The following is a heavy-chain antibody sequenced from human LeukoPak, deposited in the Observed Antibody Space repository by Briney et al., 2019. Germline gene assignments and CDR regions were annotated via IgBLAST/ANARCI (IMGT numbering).Heavy chain of an antibody. CDR3: AADAITMVRGVIIRGPHDY. J-gene: IGHJ4*02. Sequence: SVKVSCKASGGTFSSYAISWARQAPGQGLEWMGGIIPIFGTANYAQKFQGRVTITADESTSTAYMELSSLRSEDTAVYYCAADAITMVRGVIIRGPHDYWGQGTLVTVSS. D-gene: IGHD3-10*01. CDR1: GGTFSSYA. V-gene: IGHV1-69*13. CDR2: IIPIFGTA.